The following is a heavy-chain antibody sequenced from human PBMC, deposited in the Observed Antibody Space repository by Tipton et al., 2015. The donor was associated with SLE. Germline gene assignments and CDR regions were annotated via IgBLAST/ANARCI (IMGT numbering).Heavy chain of an antibody. V-gene: IGHV3-53*01. CDR1: GFTASSNY. J-gene: IGHJ4*02. CDR2: LYSGGST. Sequence: SLRLSCAASGFTASSNYMNWVRQAPGKGLEWVSVLYSGGSTNYADSVKGRFTISRDNAKNSLYLQMNSLRAEDTAVYYCAREGEVDDWGQGTLVTVSS. CDR3: AREGEVDD.